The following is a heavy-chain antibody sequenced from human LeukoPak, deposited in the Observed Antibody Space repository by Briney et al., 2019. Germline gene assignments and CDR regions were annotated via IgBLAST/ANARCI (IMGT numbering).Heavy chain of an antibody. CDR2: IKPDGSEK. V-gene: IGHV3-7*01. CDR3: ARMSSYCDY. CDR1: GFTFSSHH. J-gene: IGHJ4*02. Sequence: HTGGSLRLSCVASGFTFSSHHRNWVRQTPGKGLESVATIKPDGSEKYYVDSVKGRFTISRDNAKSSLYLQMNSLRAEDTGVYFCARMSSYCDYWGQGTLVTVSS. D-gene: IGHD2-2*01.